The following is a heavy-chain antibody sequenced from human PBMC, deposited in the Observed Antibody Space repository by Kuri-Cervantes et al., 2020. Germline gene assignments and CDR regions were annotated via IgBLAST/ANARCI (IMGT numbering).Heavy chain of an antibody. CDR2: ISYDGSTK. CDR1: GGSISSGGYY. CDR3: ARGHHDYIWGSYGIDY. J-gene: IGHJ4*02. D-gene: IGHD3-16*01. Sequence: GGSLRLSCTVSGGSISSGGYYWSWIRQHPGKGLEWVAVISYDGSTKYYAGSVKGRFTISRDNSKNTLYLQMNSLRAEDTAVYYCARGHHDYIWGSYGIDYWGQGTLVTVSS. V-gene: IGHV3-30*03.